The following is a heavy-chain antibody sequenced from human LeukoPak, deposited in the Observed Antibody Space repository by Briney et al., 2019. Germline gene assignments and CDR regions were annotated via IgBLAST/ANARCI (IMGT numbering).Heavy chain of an antibody. J-gene: IGHJ4*02. CDR1: RFTFSGYC. CDR2: IKHDGSEK. D-gene: IGHD2-15*01. V-gene: IGHV3-7*01. Sequence: GGSLRLSCAASRFTFSGYCRSWIRQAPGKGLEWVANIKHDGSEKYYVDSVKGRFTISRDNAKNSLYLQMNSRRAEDTAVRSCITFRISRFGSCYYFFNYWGQGTLVTVSS. CDR3: ITFRISRFGSCYYFFNY.